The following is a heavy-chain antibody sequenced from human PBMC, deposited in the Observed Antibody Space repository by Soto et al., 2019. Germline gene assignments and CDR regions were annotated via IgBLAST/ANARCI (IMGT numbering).Heavy chain of an antibody. CDR3: ARGASNWQYFDY. Sequence: SETLSLTCTVSEGSIRGYYWSWIRQPPGKGLEWIGYFHYTGISNYNSSLKSRVNMSLDTSKKQFSLKLSSVSAADTAIYYCARGASNWQYFDYGGQGARVTISS. D-gene: IGHD4-4*01. V-gene: IGHV4-59*01. CDR2: FHYTGIS. J-gene: IGHJ4*02. CDR1: EGSIRGYY.